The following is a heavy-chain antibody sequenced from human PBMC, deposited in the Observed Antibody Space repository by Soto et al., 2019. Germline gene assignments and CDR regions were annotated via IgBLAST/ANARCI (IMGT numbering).Heavy chain of an antibody. Sequence: GGSLRLXCAASGFTFSSYAMSWVRQAPGKGLEWVSAISGSGGSTYYADSVKGRFTISRDNSKNTLYLQMNSLRAEDTAVYYCARDANDTTAYYIYFVSRGEAPLVTV. D-gene: IGHD3-22*01. V-gene: IGHV3-23*01. CDR2: ISGSGGST. CDR3: ARDANDTTAYYIYFVS. J-gene: IGHJ4*02. CDR1: GFTFSSYA.